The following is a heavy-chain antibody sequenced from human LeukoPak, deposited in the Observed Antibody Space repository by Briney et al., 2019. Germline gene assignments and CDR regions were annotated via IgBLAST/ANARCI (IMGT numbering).Heavy chain of an antibody. CDR2: IKQDGSEK. CDR1: GFTFSSYW. CDR3: ARDGSSSWYDY. Sequence: GGSLRLSCAASGFTFSSYWMSWVRQAPGMGLEWVANIKQDGSEKYYVDSVKGRFTISRDNAKNSLYLQMNSLRAEDTAVYYCARDGSSSWYDYWGQGTLVTVSS. V-gene: IGHV3-7*01. J-gene: IGHJ4*02. D-gene: IGHD6-13*01.